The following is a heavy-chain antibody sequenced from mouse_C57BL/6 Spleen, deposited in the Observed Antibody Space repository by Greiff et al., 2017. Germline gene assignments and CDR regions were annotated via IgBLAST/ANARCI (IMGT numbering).Heavy chain of an antibody. J-gene: IGHJ4*01. V-gene: IGHV2-9-1*01. D-gene: IGHD1-1*01. CDR1: GFSLTSYA. Sequence: VMLVESGPGLVAPSQSLSITCTVSGFSLTSYAISWVRQPPGKGLEWLGVIWTGGGTNYNSALKSRLSISKYKTKSQVFLKMKSLQTDDTARYYCARNREDYYGSSYVGAMGGWGQGTSVTVSS. CDR3: ARNREDYYGSSYVGAMGG. CDR2: IWTGGGT.